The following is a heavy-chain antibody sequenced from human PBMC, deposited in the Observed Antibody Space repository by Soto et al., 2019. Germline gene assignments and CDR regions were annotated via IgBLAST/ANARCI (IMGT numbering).Heavy chain of an antibody. CDR1: GFTFSTYA. Sequence: EAQLLESGGGLVQPGGSLRLSCAASGFTFSTYAMSWVRQAPGKGLEWVSAISAGGGSTYYADSVKGRFTISRDNSINTLYMQMNSLRTEDTAVYYCAHPRGYGVFDAYDIRGQGAMVTVSS. D-gene: IGHD4-17*01. CDR2: ISAGGGST. J-gene: IGHJ3*02. CDR3: AHPRGYGVFDAYDI. V-gene: IGHV3-23*01.